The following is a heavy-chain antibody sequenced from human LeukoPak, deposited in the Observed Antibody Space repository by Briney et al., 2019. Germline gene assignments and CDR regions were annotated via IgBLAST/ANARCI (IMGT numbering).Heavy chain of an antibody. D-gene: IGHD3-3*01. CDR2: INPNSGGT. J-gene: IGHJ5*02. CDR3: ARGNKVLRFLEWSLRSRWFDP. V-gene: IGHV1-2*02. Sequence: GASVKVSCKASGYTFTGYYMHWVRQAPGQGLEWMGWINPNSGGTNYAQKFQGRVTMTRDPSISTAYMELSRLRSDDTAVYYCARGNKVLRFLEWSLRSRWFDPWGQGTLVTVSS. CDR1: GYTFTGYY.